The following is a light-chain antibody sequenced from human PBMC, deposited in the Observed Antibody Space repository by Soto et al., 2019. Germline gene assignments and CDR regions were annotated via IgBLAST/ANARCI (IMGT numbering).Light chain of an antibody. CDR3: QQYNNWPPGT. CDR1: QSVSSN. Sequence: EIVMTQSPATLSVSPGERATLSCRASQSVSSNLAWYQQKPGQAPRLLIYGASTRATGIPARFSGSGSGTEFNLTISNLQSEDFAVYNCQQYNNWPPGTFGQGTKVEIK. V-gene: IGKV3-15*01. CDR2: GAS. J-gene: IGKJ1*01.